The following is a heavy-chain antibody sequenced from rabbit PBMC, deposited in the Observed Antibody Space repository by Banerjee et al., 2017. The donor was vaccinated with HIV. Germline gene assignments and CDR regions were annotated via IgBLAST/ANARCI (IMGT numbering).Heavy chain of an antibody. CDR1: GLDFSSIYY. Sequence: QQLEESGGDVVKPGASLTGTGTAYGLDFSSIYYTCWGRQATGKGLEWIGCIYVGGGVTSYASWVNGRFTISKTSSTTVTLQMTSLTAADTATYFCARDVPDYYTYDSTGYGLWGPGTLVTVS. CDR2: IYVGGGVT. D-gene: IGHD6-1*01. J-gene: IGHJ4*01. V-gene: IGHV1S40*01. CDR3: ARDVPDYYTYDSTGYGL.